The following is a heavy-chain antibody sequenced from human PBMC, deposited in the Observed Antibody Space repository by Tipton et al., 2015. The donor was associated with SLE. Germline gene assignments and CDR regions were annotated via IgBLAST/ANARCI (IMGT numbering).Heavy chain of an antibody. CDR3: ARSAWGIMDV. CDR1: GGSISSSFFY. V-gene: IGHV4-31*03. CDR2: IYHSGST. J-gene: IGHJ6*02. D-gene: IGHD7-27*01. Sequence: TPSLTCTVSGGSISSSFFYYNWIRQHLGKGLEWLGIIYHSGSTYYNPSLKSRVTISVDTSKNHFSLKLSSVTAADTAVYYCARSAWGIMDVWGQGTTVTVSS.